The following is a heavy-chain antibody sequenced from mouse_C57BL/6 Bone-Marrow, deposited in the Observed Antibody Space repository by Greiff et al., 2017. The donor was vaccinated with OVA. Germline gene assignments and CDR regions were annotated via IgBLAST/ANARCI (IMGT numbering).Heavy chain of an antibody. CDR2: INPNNGGT. D-gene: IGHD1-1*01. J-gene: IGHJ1*03. V-gene: IGHV1-26*01. CDR3: ARCPYYYGSSYWYFDV. Sequence: VQLQQSGPELVKPGASVKISCKASGYTFTDYSINWVEQSHGQSLEWIGDINPNNGGTSYNQKFKGKATLTVDKSSSTAYMELRSLTSEDSAVYYCARCPYYYGSSYWYFDVWGTGTTVTVSS. CDR1: GYTFTDYS.